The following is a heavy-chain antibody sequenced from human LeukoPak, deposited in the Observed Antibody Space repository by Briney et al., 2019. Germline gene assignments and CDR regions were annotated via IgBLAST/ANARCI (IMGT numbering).Heavy chain of an antibody. J-gene: IGHJ4*02. Sequence: GGSLRLSCLTSGFTFSTNAMSWVRQAPGKGLEWISGISGSGASTYYADSVAGRFTISRDNSRNTLYLQMNSLRGDDTAVYYCAKDVGKWESLHFFDYWGQGTLVTVSS. D-gene: IGHD1-26*01. CDR1: GFTFSTNA. V-gene: IGHV3-23*01. CDR2: ISGSGAST. CDR3: AKDVGKWESLHFFDY.